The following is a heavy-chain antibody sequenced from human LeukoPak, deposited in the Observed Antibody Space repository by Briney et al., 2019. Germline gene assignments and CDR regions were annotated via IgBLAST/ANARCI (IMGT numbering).Heavy chain of an antibody. J-gene: IGHJ4*02. Sequence: SETLSLTCTVSGGSISSSSYYWGWIRQPPGKGLEWIGTIFYSGSTYYNPSLKSRVTISVDTSKNQFSLKLSSVTAADTAVYYCARGSRYCSGGSCHKYWGQGTLVTVSS. CDR2: IFYSGST. D-gene: IGHD2-15*01. CDR1: GGSISSSSYY. CDR3: ARGSRYCSGGSCHKY. V-gene: IGHV4-39*07.